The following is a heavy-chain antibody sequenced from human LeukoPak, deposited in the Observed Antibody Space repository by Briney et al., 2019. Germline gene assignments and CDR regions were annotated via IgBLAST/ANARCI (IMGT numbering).Heavy chain of an antibody. V-gene: IGHV4-34*01. CDR3: ARIGYDYVWGSYRPYNWFDP. J-gene: IGHJ5*02. Sequence: SETLSLTCAVYGGSFSGYYWSWIRQPPGKGLEWIGEINHSGSTNYNPSLKSRVTISVDTSKNQFSLKLSSVTAADTAVYYCARIGYDYVWGSYRPYNWFDPWGQGTLVTGSS. CDR2: INHSGST. CDR1: GGSFSGYY. D-gene: IGHD3-16*02.